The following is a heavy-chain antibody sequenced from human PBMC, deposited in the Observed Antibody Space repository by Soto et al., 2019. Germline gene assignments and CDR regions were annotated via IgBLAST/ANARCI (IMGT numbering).Heavy chain of an antibody. J-gene: IGHJ4*02. D-gene: IGHD2-21*01. CDR2: MYHSGGA. V-gene: IGHV4-4*02. CDR1: DGSISSYDW. CDR3: ATGNVDSMLEY. Sequence: QVQLQESGPGLVKPSETLSLTCVVSDGSISSYDWWPWVRQPPGKGLEWIGKMYHSGGANYSPSLKRRVTISAASSKTHSSLRLTGVTAADTAVYYCATGNVDSMLEYWGQGTQVAVSS.